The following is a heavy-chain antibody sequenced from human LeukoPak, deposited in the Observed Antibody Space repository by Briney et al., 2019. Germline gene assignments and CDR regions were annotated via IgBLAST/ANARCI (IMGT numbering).Heavy chain of an antibody. V-gene: IGHV3-21*01. D-gene: IGHD3-3*01. J-gene: IGHJ5*02. CDR1: GLTSSSYS. CDR2: ISSSSYI. CDR3: ARAKILEWLLGNWFDP. Sequence: GGSLRLSCAASGLTSSSYSMNWVRQAPGKGLEWVSSISSSSYIYYADSVKGRFTISRDNAKNSLYLQMNSLRAEDTAMYYCARAKILEWLLGNWFDPWGQGTLVTVSS.